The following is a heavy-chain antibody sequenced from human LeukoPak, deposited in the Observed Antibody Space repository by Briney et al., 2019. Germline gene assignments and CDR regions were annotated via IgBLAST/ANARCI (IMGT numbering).Heavy chain of an antibody. CDR1: GFTFSSYS. CDR3: ARASKPYYYDSSGYYFDY. CDR2: ISSSSSYI. J-gene: IGHJ4*02. Sequence: GGSLRLSCAASGFTFSSYSMNWVRQAPGKGLEWVSSISSSSSYIYYADSVKGRFTISRDNAKNSLYLQMNSLRDEDTAVYYCARASKPYYYDSSGYYFDYWGQGTLVTVSS. V-gene: IGHV3-21*01. D-gene: IGHD3-22*01.